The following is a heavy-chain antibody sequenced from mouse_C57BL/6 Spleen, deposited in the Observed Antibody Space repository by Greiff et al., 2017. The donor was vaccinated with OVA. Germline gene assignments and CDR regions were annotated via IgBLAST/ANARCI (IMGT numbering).Heavy chain of an antibody. CDR3: AEYPACHFIEFAY. CDR2: SDPEDGET. J-gene: IGHJ3*01. D-gene: IGHD5-2*01. CDR1: GFNIKDYY. Sequence: VQLQQSGAELVKPGASVKLSCTASGFNIKDYYMHWVKQRTEQGLEWIGRSDPEDGETKYAPKFQGKATITADTTSNTAYLQLSSLTSKNTAVYCCAEYPACHFIEFAYGGQGTLVTVSA. V-gene: IGHV14-2*01.